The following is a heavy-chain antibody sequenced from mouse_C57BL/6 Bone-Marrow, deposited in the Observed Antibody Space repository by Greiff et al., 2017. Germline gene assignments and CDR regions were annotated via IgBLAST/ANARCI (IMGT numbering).Heavy chain of an antibody. CDR2: IYPGGGYT. D-gene: IGHD2-3*01. J-gene: IGHJ1*03. V-gene: IGHV1-63*01. Sequence: QVQLQQSGAELVRPGTSVKMSCKASGYTFTNYWIGWAKQRPGHGLEWIGDIYPGGGYTNYNEKFKGKATLTADKSSSTAYMQFSSLTSEDSAIDYCAGTGDDYYFYWYFDVWGTGTTVTVSS. CDR1: GYTFTNYW. CDR3: AGTGDDYYFYWYFDV.